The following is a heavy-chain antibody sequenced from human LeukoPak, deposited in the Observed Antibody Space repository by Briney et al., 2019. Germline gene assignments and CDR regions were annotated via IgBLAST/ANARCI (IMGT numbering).Heavy chain of an antibody. CDR3: AISPGYQLSHY. D-gene: IGHD5-18*01. CDR2: ISPTGDSV. Sequence: GASVKVSCKGPRNSFSAFYVHWVRQAPGHGLEWMGIISPTGDSVTYAQKFQGRVTMTRDTSTDTVYMQLSRLRSDDTAIYYCAISPGYQLSHYWGQGTQVTVSS. J-gene: IGHJ4*02. CDR1: RNSFSAFY. V-gene: IGHV1-46*01.